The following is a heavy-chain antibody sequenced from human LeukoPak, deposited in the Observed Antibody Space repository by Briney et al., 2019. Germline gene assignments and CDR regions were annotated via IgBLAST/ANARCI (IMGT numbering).Heavy chain of an antibody. J-gene: IGHJ4*02. V-gene: IGHV3-23*01. D-gene: IGHD2-2*01. CDR2: ISGDGEST. CDR1: GGSISSNSYY. CDR3: AKDRDCSSTGCYVFAN. Sequence: ETLSLTCTVSGGSISSNSYYWGWIRQPPGKGLEWVSVISGDGESTYYADSVRGRFTISRDDSKNTMYLQMNNLRAEDTAIYYCAKDRDCSSTGCYVFANWGQGTLVTVSS.